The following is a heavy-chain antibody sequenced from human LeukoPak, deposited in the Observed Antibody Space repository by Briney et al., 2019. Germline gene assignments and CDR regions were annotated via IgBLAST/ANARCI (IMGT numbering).Heavy chain of an antibody. Sequence: KPSETLSLTCTVSGGSISSYYWSWIRQPPGKGLEWIGYIYYSGSTNYNPSLKSRVTISVDTSKNQFSLKLSSVTAADTAVYYCARHIFNWNDKDYYMDVWAKGPRSPSP. J-gene: IGHJ6*03. V-gene: IGHV4-59*01. D-gene: IGHD1-1*01. CDR3: ARHIFNWNDKDYYMDV. CDR1: GGSISSYY. CDR2: IYYSGST.